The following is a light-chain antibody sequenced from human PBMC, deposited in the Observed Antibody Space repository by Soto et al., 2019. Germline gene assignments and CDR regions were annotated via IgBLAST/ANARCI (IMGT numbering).Light chain of an antibody. Sequence: IQMTHSPSTLSSSIVYTVTITCRASQSINRWLAWYQQKPGEAPKLLIYDASSLESGVPSRFSGTGSGTEFTLIISSLQPDDFATYYCQQYGSYWTFGQGAKVDIK. CDR1: QSINRW. CDR3: QQYGSYWT. J-gene: IGKJ1*01. V-gene: IGKV1-5*01. CDR2: DAS.